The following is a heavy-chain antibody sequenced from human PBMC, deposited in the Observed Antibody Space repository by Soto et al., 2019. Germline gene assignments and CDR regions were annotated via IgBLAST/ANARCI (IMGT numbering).Heavy chain of an antibody. CDR2: INHSGST. CDR1: GGSFSGYY. D-gene: IGHD6-19*01. Sequence: SETLSLTXAVYGGSFSGYYWSWIRQPPGKGLEWIGEINHSGSTNYNPSLKSRVTISVDTSKNQFSLKLSSVTAADTAVYYCARGKGGWYFYYYYGMDVWGQGTTVTVSS. J-gene: IGHJ6*02. V-gene: IGHV4-34*01. CDR3: ARGKGGWYFYYYYGMDV.